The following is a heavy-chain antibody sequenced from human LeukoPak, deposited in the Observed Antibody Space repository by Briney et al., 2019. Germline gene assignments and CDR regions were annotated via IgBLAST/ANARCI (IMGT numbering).Heavy chain of an antibody. D-gene: IGHD2-21*02. CDR2: IYHSGST. CDR1: GYSISSGYY. V-gene: IGHV4-38-2*02. J-gene: IGHJ4*02. CDR3: ARDRGYVTWRIDY. Sequence: KTSETLSLTCTVSGYSISSGYYWGWIRQPPGKGLEWIGSIYHSGSTYYNPSLKSRVTISVDTSKNQFSLKLSSVTAADTAVYYCARDRGYVTWRIDYWGQGTLVTVSS.